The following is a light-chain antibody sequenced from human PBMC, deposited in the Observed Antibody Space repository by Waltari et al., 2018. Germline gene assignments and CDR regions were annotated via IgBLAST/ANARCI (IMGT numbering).Light chain of an antibody. CDR2: GKN. CDR3: NSRDSSGNHVV. Sequence: SSELTQDPAVSVALGQTVRITCQGDSLRNYYASWYQQKPGQAPVLVIYGKNNRPSGIPDRFSGSSSGNTASWTITGAQAEDEADYYGNSRDSSGNHVVFGGGTKLTVL. J-gene: IGLJ2*01. CDR1: SLRNYY. V-gene: IGLV3-19*01.